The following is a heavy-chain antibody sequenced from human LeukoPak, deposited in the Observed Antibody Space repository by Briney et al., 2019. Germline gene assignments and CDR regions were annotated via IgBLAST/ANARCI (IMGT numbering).Heavy chain of an antibody. Sequence: GGSLRLSCAASGFTFSSSWMTWVRQAPGKGLEWVASIREDGSVKTSVDSVKGRFTISRDNAKNSVYLQMDSLRAEDTAVYYCARDHSGSGSYNDYWGQGTLVTVSS. J-gene: IGHJ4*02. CDR1: GFTFSSSW. CDR2: IREDGSVK. V-gene: IGHV3-7*01. CDR3: ARDHSGSGSYNDY. D-gene: IGHD3-10*01.